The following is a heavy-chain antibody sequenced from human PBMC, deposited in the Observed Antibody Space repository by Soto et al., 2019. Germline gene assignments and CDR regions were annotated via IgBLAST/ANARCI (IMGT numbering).Heavy chain of an antibody. Sequence: SVKVSWRASGGTFSSYAISWVRQAPGQGLGWMGGIIPIFGTANYAQKFQGRVTITADESTSTAYMELSSLRSDYTAVYYCASFSPAYYYDSSGYSNDAFYICGQGTMFTVSS. CDR2: IIPIFGTA. D-gene: IGHD3-22*01. V-gene: IGHV1-69*13. CDR1: GGTFSSYA. J-gene: IGHJ3*02. CDR3: ASFSPAYYYDSSGYSNDAFYI.